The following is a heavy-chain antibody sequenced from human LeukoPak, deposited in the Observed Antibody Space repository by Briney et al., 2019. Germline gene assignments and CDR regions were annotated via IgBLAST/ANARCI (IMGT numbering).Heavy chain of an antibody. D-gene: IGHD3-10*01. CDR1: GGTFSSYA. J-gene: IGHJ6*03. V-gene: IGHV1-69*06. CDR3: ASSASITMVRGVIKRGYYYYMDV. CDR2: IIPIFGTA. Sequence: SVKVSCKASGGTFSSYAISWVRQAPGQGLGWMGGIIPIFGTANYAQKFQGRVTITADKSTSTAYMELSSLRSEDTAVYYCASSASITMVRGVIKRGYYYYMDVWGKGTTVTVSS.